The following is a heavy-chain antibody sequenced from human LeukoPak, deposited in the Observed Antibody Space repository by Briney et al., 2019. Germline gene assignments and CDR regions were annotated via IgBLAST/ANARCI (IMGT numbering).Heavy chain of an antibody. CDR1: GYTFTGYY. J-gene: IGHJ4*02. CDR2: ISPNSGGR. D-gene: IGHD2/OR15-2a*01. CDR3: ALIAPNPIGGSGLDF. V-gene: IGHV1-2*02. Sequence: ASVKVSCKASGYTFTGYYIHWVRQAPGQGLEWMGWISPNSGGRNYAQKFQGRVTMTRDTSVSTAHMELSNVRSDDTAVYYCALIAPNPIGGSGLDFWAQGTPVTVSS.